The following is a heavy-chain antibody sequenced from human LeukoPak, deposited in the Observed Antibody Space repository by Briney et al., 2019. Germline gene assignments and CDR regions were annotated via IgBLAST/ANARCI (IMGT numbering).Heavy chain of an antibody. CDR3: SRNGDYCLDY. Sequence: SETLSLTCVVSGGSIGSDNWWSWVRQPPGKGLEWIGEIHYSGSTNYNPSLKSRVTISVDISNNQFSLKMISVTDADTAVYYCSRNGDYCLDYWGQGNLATVSS. J-gene: IGHJ4*02. D-gene: IGHD3-10*01. CDR2: IHYSGST. V-gene: IGHV4-4*02. CDR1: GGSIGSDNW.